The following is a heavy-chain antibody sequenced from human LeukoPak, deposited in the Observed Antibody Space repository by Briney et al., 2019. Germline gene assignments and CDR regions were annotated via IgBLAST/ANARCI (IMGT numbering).Heavy chain of an antibody. V-gene: IGHV5-51*01. Sequence: GESLKISCKDPGYTFSTHWVGWVRQMPGKGLEWMGIIFPGNSDTRYSPSFQGQVLISVDKSISTAYLQWGSLKASDSAMYYCARCGTIGTGGDYWGQGTLVTVSS. CDR2: IFPGNSDT. CDR1: GYTFSTHW. D-gene: IGHD1-1*01. J-gene: IGHJ4*02. CDR3: ARCGTIGTGGDY.